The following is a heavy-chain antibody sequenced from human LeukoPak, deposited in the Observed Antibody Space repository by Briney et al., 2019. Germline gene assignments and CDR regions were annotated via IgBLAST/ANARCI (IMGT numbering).Heavy chain of an antibody. D-gene: IGHD5-18*01. CDR3: ARDRGRDTAMVDAFDI. CDR2: IYHSGST. CDR1: GGSISSSNW. V-gene: IGHV4-4*03. Sequence: PGTLSLTCAVPGGSISSSNWWSWVRKPPGKGLEWIGEIYHSGSTNYNPSLKSRVTISVDKSKNQFSLKLSSVTAADTAVYYCARDRGRDTAMVDAFDICGQGRMVTVSS. J-gene: IGHJ3*02.